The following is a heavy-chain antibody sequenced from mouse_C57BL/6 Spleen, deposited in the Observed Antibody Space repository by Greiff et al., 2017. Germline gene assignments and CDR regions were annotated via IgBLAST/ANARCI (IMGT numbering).Heavy chain of an antibody. CDR2: ISDGGSYT. CDR3: ARALLLRSLWYFDV. J-gene: IGHJ1*03. CDR1: GFTFSSYA. V-gene: IGHV5-4*01. Sequence: EVQVVESGGGLVKPGGSLKLSCAASGFTFSSYAMSWVRQTPEKRLEWVATISDGGSYTYYPDNVKGRFTISRDNAKNNLYLQMSHLKSEDTAMYYCARALLLRSLWYFDVWGTGTTVTVSS. D-gene: IGHD1-1*01.